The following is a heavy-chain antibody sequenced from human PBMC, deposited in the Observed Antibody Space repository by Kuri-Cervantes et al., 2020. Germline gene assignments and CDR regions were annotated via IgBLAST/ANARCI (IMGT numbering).Heavy chain of an antibody. CDR3: ARSHNHYVDV. CDR1: GFTFDDIT. V-gene: IGHV3-43*01. CDR2: ISWDGSTT. J-gene: IGHJ6*03. D-gene: IGHD1-1*01. Sequence: GGSLRLSCAASGFTFDDITMHWVRQAPGRGLEWVSLISWDGSTTYYTESVKGRFTISRDNSKNTLYLQMNSLRAEDTAVYYCARSHNHYVDVWGKGTTVTVSS.